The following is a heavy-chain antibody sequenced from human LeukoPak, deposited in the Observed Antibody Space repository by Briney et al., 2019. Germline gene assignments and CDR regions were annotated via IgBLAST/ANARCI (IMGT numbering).Heavy chain of an antibody. CDR3: ARWDGTHYENTFDI. Sequence: GGSLRLSCAASGFTFSSHWMHWVRQGPGKGLEWVSRINSDGSSTSYADSVKGRFTISRDNAKNTLYLQMSSLRAEDTAVYYCARWDGTHYENTFDIWGQGTMVTVSS. D-gene: IGHD3-22*01. CDR1: GFTFSSHW. J-gene: IGHJ3*02. CDR2: INSDGSST. V-gene: IGHV3-74*01.